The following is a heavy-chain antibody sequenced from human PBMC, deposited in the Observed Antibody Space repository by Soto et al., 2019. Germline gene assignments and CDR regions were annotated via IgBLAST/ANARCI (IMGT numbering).Heavy chain of an antibody. J-gene: IGHJ4*02. Sequence: SQTLSLTCTVSGGSISSYYWSWIRQPPGKGLEWIGYIYYSGSTNYNPSLKSRVTISVDTSKNQFSLKLSSVTAADTAVYYCARRSIAARWGYFDYWGQGTLVTVSS. V-gene: IGHV4-59*08. CDR3: ARRSIAARWGYFDY. CDR1: GGSISSYY. D-gene: IGHD6-6*01. CDR2: IYYSGST.